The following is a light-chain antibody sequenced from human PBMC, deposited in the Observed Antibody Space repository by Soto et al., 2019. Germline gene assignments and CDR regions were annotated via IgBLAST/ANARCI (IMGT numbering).Light chain of an antibody. CDR3: QQYNIWPQT. CDR2: GAS. J-gene: IGKJ1*01. V-gene: IGKV3-15*01. Sequence: DIVMTQTPATLSVAPGERVTFSCRASQGVSRKLAWYQHKPGQAPRLLISGASTGATGIPARFSGSGSGTEFTLTISSLQSEDFAVYFCQQYNIWPQTFGQGTKVDI. CDR1: QGVSRK.